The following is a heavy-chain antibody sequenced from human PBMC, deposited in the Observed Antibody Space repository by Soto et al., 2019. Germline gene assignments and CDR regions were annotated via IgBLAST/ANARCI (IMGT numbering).Heavy chain of an antibody. CDR2: ISGSGGST. J-gene: IGHJ6*02. V-gene: IGHV3-23*01. CDR1: GFTFRSYA. CDR3: AKQDPNYDFWRSYPNYYYYGMDV. D-gene: IGHD3-3*01. Sequence: GGSLRLSCAASGFTFRSYAMSLVRKAPGKGLEWVSAISGSGGSTYYADSVKGRFTISRDNSKNTLYLQMNSLRAEDTAVYYCAKQDPNYDFWRSYPNYYYYGMDVWGQGTTVTVSS.